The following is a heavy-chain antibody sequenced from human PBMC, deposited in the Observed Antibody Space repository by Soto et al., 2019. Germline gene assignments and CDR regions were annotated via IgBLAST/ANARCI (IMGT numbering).Heavy chain of an antibody. CDR1: GGFFSGYY. CDR3: ARGPIVVVPAAIETRRGYFDY. Sequence: SETLSLTCAVYGGFFSGYYWSWIRQPPGKGLEWIGEINHSGSTNYNPSLKSRVTISVDTSKNQFSLKLSSVTAADTAVYYCARGPIVVVPAAIETRRGYFDYWGQGTLVTVSS. J-gene: IGHJ4*02. CDR2: INHSGST. D-gene: IGHD2-2*01. V-gene: IGHV4-34*01.